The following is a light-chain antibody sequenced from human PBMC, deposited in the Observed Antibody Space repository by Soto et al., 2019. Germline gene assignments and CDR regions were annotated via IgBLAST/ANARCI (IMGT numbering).Light chain of an antibody. J-gene: IGKJ5*01. CDR2: DAS. Sequence: DIQMTQSPSTLSASVGDRVTITCRASQSISSWLAWYQQKSGKAPKLLIYDASSLESGVPSRFSGSGSGTEFTLTISSLQPDDFAASYCQQYNSYSITFGQGTRLEIK. CDR1: QSISSW. V-gene: IGKV1-5*01. CDR3: QQYNSYSIT.